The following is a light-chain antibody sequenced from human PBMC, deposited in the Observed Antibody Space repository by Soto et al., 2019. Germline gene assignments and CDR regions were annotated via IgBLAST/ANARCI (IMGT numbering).Light chain of an antibody. CDR3: QHYNTYPWT. Sequence: DIQMTQSPSTLSASIGDRVSITCRASQSINDWLAWYQQKPGKAPNLLIYKASSLQSGVPSRFSGSGSGTEFTLTISSLEPEDFATYYCQHYNTYPWTFGQGTKVDIK. V-gene: IGKV1-5*03. CDR2: KAS. J-gene: IGKJ1*01. CDR1: QSINDW.